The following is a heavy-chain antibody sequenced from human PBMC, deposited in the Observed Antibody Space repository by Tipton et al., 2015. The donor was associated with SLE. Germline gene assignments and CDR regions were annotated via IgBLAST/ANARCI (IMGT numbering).Heavy chain of an antibody. D-gene: IGHD3-9*01. V-gene: IGHV4-59*01. CDR2: IYYSGST. Sequence: TLSLTCTVSGGSISSYYWSWIRQPPGKGLEWIGYIYYSGSTKSNPSLKSRVTISVDTSKNQLSLKLSSVTAADTALYYCARGGVLGFFEALDVWGQGTTVTVSS. J-gene: IGHJ6*02. CDR1: GGSISSYY. CDR3: ARGGVLGFFEALDV.